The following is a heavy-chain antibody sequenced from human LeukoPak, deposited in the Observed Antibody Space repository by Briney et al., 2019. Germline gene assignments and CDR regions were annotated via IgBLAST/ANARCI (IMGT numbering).Heavy chain of an antibody. CDR3: ARGHSYCTNGVCSTPYFDY. D-gene: IGHD2-8*01. V-gene: IGHV4-34*01. Sequence: PSETLSLTCAVYGGSFSGYYWSWIRQPPRKGLEWIGEINHSGSTNYNPSLKTRVTISVDTSKNQFSLKLSSVTAADTAVYYCARGHSYCTNGVCSTPYFDYWGQGTLVTVSS. CDR1: GGSFSGYY. CDR2: INHSGST. J-gene: IGHJ4*02.